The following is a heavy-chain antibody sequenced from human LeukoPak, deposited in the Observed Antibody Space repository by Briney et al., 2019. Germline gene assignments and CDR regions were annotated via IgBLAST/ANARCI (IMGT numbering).Heavy chain of an antibody. J-gene: IGHJ3*02. CDR1: GFTFSSYE. CDR3: ARDGGPAYSGSSYGAFDI. CDR2: IISSGSTI. Sequence: RPGGSLRLSCAASGFTFSSYEMNWVRQAPGKGLDWVSYIISSGSTIYYADSVKGRFTISRDNAKNSLYLQMNSLRAEDTAVYYCARDGGPAYSGSSYGAFDIWGQGTMVTVSS. D-gene: IGHD1-26*01. V-gene: IGHV3-48*03.